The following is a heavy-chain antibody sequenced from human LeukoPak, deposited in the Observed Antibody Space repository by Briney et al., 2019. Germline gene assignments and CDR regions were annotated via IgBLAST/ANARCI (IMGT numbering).Heavy chain of an antibody. V-gene: IGHV1-2*02. Sequence: GAAVKVSCKASGGTFSSYAISWVRQAPVQGLEWMGWINPNSGGTNYAQKFQGRVTMTRDTSISTAYMELSRLRSDDTAVYYCARDVTMVRDIDYWGQGTLVTVSP. CDR3: ARDVTMVRDIDY. CDR2: INPNSGGT. D-gene: IGHD3-10*01. J-gene: IGHJ4*02. CDR1: GGTFSSYA.